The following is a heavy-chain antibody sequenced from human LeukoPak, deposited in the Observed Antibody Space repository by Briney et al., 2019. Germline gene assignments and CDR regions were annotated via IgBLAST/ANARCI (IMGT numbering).Heavy chain of an antibody. Sequence: PSETLSLTCAVYGGSFSGYYWSWIRQPPGKGLEWIGEINHSGSTNYNPSLKSRVTISVDTPKNQFSLKLSSVTAADTAVYYCARVEASGYYSNYWGQGTLVTVSS. CDR2: INHSGST. CDR3: ARVEASGYYSNY. D-gene: IGHD3-22*01. J-gene: IGHJ4*02. CDR1: GGSFSGYY. V-gene: IGHV4-34*01.